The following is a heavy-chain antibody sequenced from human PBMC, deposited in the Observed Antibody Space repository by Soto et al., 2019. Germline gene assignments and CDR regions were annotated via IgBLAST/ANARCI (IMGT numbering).Heavy chain of an antibody. D-gene: IGHD6-13*01. V-gene: IGHV3-33*01. CDR1: GFTFSSYG. J-gene: IGHJ6*02. Sequence: QVQLVESGGGVVQPGRSLRLSCAASGFTFSSYGMHWVRQAPGKGLEWVAVIWYDGSNKYYADSVKGRFTISRDNSKNPLYLQMNSLRAEDTAVYYCARQGSSPPPYYGMYVWGQGTTVTVSS. CDR3: ARQGSSPPPYYGMYV. CDR2: IWYDGSNK.